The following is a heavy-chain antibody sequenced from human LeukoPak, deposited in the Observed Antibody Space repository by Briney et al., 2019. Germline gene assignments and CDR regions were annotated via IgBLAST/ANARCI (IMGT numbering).Heavy chain of an antibody. Sequence: SETLSLTCTVSGGSISSYYWSWIRRPPGKGLEWIGYIYYSGSTNYNPSLKSRVTISVDTSKNQFSLKLSSVTAADTAVYYCARGGSSWSSNWFDPWGQGTLVTVSS. CDR3: ARGGSSWSSNWFDP. V-gene: IGHV4-59*01. CDR2: IYYSGST. CDR1: GGSISSYY. J-gene: IGHJ5*02. D-gene: IGHD6-13*01.